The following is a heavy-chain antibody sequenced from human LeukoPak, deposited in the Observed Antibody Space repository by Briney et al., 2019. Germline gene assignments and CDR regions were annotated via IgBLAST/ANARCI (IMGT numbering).Heavy chain of an antibody. J-gene: IGHJ4*02. Sequence: SETLSLTCAVYGGSFSGYYWSWIRRPPGKGLEWSGEINHSGSTNYNPSLKSRVTISVDTSKNQFSLKLSSVTAADTAVYYCARLGYYYDSSGISDYWGQGTLVTVSS. CDR2: INHSGST. D-gene: IGHD3-22*01. V-gene: IGHV4-34*01. CDR3: ARLGYYYDSSGISDY. CDR1: GGSFSGYY.